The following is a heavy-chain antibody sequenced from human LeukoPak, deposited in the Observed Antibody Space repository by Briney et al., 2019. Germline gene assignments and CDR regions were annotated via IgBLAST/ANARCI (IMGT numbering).Heavy chain of an antibody. CDR2: IYYSGST. D-gene: IGHD3-10*01. Sequence: SETLSLTCTVSGGSISSYYWSWIRQPPGKGLEWIGYIYYSGSTNYNPSLKSRVTISVDTSKNQFSLKLSSVTAADTAVYYCARLTWFDYYYGMDVWGQGTTVTVSS. CDR3: ARLTWFDYYYGMDV. CDR1: GGSISSYY. V-gene: IGHV4-59*01. J-gene: IGHJ6*02.